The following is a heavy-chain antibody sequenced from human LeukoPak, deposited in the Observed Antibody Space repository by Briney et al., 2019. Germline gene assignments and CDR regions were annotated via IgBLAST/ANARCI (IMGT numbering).Heavy chain of an antibody. CDR2: IFYSGTT. V-gene: IGHV4-59*02. D-gene: IGHD5-18*01. CDR3: ARGDGGSTYGYFFDY. J-gene: IGHJ4*02. CDR1: GASGNNYY. Sequence: PSETLSLTCTVSGASGNNYYWGWIRQPPGKGPEYIGFIFYSGTTNYNPSFKSRVAISVDPSKNQFSLKLRSVTAADTAVYYCARGDGGSTYGYFFDYWGQGTLVTVSS.